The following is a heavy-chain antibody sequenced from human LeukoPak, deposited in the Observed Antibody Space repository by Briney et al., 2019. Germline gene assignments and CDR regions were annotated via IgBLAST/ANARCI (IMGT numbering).Heavy chain of an antibody. V-gene: IGHV4-59*01. CDR1: GGTIRNYY. CDR2: MYYSGSA. D-gene: IGHD5-12*01. Sequence: SETLSLTCTVSGGTIRNYYWSWIRQPPGKGLEWIGFMYYSGSANYNSSLKGRVTISVDTSRNQFSLRLSSVTAADTAVYYCARDSGYRRFDYWGQGALVTVSS. J-gene: IGHJ4*02. CDR3: ARDSGYRRFDY.